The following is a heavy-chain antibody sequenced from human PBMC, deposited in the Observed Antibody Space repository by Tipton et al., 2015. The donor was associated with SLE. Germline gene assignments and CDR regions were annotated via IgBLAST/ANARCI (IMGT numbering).Heavy chain of an antibody. CDR3: ARVDVVVVSPGAFDI. Sequence: TLSLTCTVSGGSISSFYWSWIRQPPGKGLEWIGYIYYSGATNYNPSLKSRVTILVDMSKSQFSLKLISVTAADTAVYYCARVDVVVVSPGAFDILCNGTMATVSP. CDR2: IYYSGAT. J-gene: IGHJ3*02. CDR1: GGSISSFY. D-gene: IGHD2-15*01. V-gene: IGHV4-59*01.